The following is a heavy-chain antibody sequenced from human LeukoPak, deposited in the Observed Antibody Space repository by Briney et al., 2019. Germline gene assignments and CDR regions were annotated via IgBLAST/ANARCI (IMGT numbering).Heavy chain of an antibody. CDR2: IYNSGST. CDR3: AGGYKYAYYNYYYMDV. V-gene: IGHV4-59*01. J-gene: IGHJ6*03. Sequence: TASETLSLTCTVSGGSISSYYWSWIRQPPGKGLEWIGYIYNSGSTNYNPSLKSRVTTSVDTSKNQFSLKLSSVTAADTAVYYCAGGYKYAYYNYYYMDVWGKGTTVTVSS. D-gene: IGHD5-24*01. CDR1: GGSISSYY.